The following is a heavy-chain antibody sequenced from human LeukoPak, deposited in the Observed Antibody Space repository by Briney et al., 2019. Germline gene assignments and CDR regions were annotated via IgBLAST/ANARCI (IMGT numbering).Heavy chain of an antibody. D-gene: IGHD2-15*01. V-gene: IGHV4-59*01. CDR2: VYYSGST. CDR1: GGSIGSYY. Sequence: SETLSLTCTVTGGSIGSYYWSWIRRPPGKGLEWIGYVYYSGSTNYNPSLKSRVTISVDTSKNQSSLKLTSVTAADTAVYYCARDRGDITPTTVFDYWGQGTLVTVSS. J-gene: IGHJ4*02. CDR3: ARDRGDITPTTVFDY.